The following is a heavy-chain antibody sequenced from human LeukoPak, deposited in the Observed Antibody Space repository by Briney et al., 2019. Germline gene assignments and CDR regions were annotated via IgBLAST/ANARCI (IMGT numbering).Heavy chain of an antibody. CDR1: GYSISSGYY. CDR3: ARAGAADSSGWYAIDY. J-gene: IGHJ4*02. Sequence: SETLSLTCTVSGYSISSGYYWGWIRQPPGKGLEWIGSIYHSGSTYYNPSLKSRVTISVDTSKNQFSLKLSSVTAADTAVYYCARAGAADSSGWYAIDYWGQGTLVTVSS. D-gene: IGHD6-19*01. V-gene: IGHV4-38-2*02. CDR2: IYHSGST.